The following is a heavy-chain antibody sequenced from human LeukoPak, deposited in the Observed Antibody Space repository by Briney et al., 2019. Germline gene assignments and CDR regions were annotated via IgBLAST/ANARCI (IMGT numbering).Heavy chain of an antibody. D-gene: IGHD6-19*01. J-gene: IGHJ4*02. CDR2: IYGSGNT. V-gene: IGHV4-59*01. CDR1: GASISSWY. Sequence: KTSETLSLTCTVSGASISSWYWSWIRQPPGKGLEWIGYIYGSGNTNYNPSLKSRITMSIDTSKNQFSLELTSVTAADTATYYCARETTLAGFASGLGFNYWGQGILVTVSS. CDR3: ARETTLAGFASGLGFNY.